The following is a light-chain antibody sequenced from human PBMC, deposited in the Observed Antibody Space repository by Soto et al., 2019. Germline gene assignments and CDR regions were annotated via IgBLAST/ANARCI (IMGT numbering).Light chain of an antibody. V-gene: IGKV1-27*01. CDR2: AAS. CDR3: QQYYSFPRT. Sequence: DIQMTQSPSSLSASVGDRVTITCRANQGISSYLAWYQRKPGKVPKLLIYAASTLQSGVPSRFSGSGSGTDFTLTIRCLQSEDFATYYCQQYYSFPRTFGQGTKVDI. J-gene: IGKJ1*01. CDR1: QGISSY.